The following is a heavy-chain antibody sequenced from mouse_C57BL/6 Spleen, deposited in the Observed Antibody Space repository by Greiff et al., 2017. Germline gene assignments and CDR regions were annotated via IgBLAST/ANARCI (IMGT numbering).Heavy chain of an antibody. CDR2: INPNYGTT. CDR1: GYSFTDYN. Sequence: EVQLKESGPELVKPGASVKISCKASGYSFTDYNMHWVKQSTGKSLEWIGVINPNYGTTSYNQKFKGKATLTADPSSSTAYMQLNSLTSEDSAVYYCAHCRDSCGSYGYAMDYWGQGTSVTVSS. D-gene: IGHD2-12*01. V-gene: IGHV1-39*01. CDR3: AHCRDSCGSYGYAMDY. J-gene: IGHJ4*01.